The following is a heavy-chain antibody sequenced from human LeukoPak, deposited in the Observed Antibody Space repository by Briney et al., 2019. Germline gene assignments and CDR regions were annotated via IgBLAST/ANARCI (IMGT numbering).Heavy chain of an antibody. Sequence: SETLSLTYAVYGGSFSGYYWSWIRQPPGKGLEWIGEINHSGSTNYNPSLKSRVTISVDTSKNQFSLKLSSVTAADTAVYYCARFRRRRGYDPYNWFDPWGQGTLVTVSS. CDR2: INHSGST. D-gene: IGHD5-12*01. CDR3: ARFRRRRGYDPYNWFDP. V-gene: IGHV4-34*01. CDR1: GGSFSGYY. J-gene: IGHJ5*02.